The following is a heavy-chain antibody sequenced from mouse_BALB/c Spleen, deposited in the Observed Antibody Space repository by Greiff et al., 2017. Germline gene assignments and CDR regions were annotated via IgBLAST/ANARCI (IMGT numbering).Heavy chain of an antibody. CDR2: ISDGGSYT. D-gene: IGHD2-14*01. J-gene: IGHJ1*01. Sequence: EVQLVESGGGLVKPGGSLKLSCAASGFTFSDYYMYWVRQTPEKRLEWVATISDGGSYTYYPDSVKGRFTISRDNAKNNLYLQMSSLKSEDTAMYYCARGGEVRRLYWYFDVWGAGTTVTVSS. V-gene: IGHV5-4*02. CDR1: GFTFSDYY. CDR3: ARGGEVRRLYWYFDV.